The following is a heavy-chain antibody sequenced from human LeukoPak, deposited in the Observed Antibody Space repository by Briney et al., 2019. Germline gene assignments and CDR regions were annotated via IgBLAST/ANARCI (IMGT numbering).Heavy chain of an antibody. J-gene: IGHJ4*02. V-gene: IGHV4-39*02. D-gene: IGHD3-10*01. Sequence: SESLSLTCTVSGGSISSSSYYWGWIRQPPGKGLEWIGTIFYSGSTYYCPSLKSRVTMSIDTSKSHFSLSLPSVTAAYTAVYYCASHLRYGSGYYYIDYWGQGTLVTVSS. CDR1: GGSISSSSYY. CDR2: IFYSGST. CDR3: ASHLRYGSGYYYIDY.